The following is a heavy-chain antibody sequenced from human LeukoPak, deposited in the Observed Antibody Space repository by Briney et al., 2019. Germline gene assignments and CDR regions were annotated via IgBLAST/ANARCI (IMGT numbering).Heavy chain of an antibody. J-gene: IGHJ4*02. V-gene: IGHV4-61*02. CDR1: GGSLSSGSYY. CDR2: IYTSGST. D-gene: IGHD3-3*01. Sequence: SQTLSLTCTVSGGSLSSGSYYWSWIRQPAGKGLEWIGCIYTSGSTNYNPSLKSRVTISVDTSKNQFSLKLSSVTATDTAVYYCARERELRFLEWSTVIDYWGQGTLVTVSS. CDR3: ARERELRFLEWSTVIDY.